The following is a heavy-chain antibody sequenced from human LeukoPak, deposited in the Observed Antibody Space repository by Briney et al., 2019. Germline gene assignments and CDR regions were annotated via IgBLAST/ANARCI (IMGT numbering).Heavy chain of an antibody. D-gene: IGHD3-22*01. CDR2: IYYSGST. CDR3: ARDRYYYDSSGSFDI. J-gene: IGHJ3*02. V-gene: IGHV4-59*01. CDR1: GGSISSYY. Sequence: SETLSLTCTVSGGSISSYYWSWIRQPPGKGLEWIGYIYYSGSTNYNPSLKSRVTIPVDTSKNQFSLKLSSVTAADTAVYYCARDRYYYDSSGSFDIWGHGTMVTVSS.